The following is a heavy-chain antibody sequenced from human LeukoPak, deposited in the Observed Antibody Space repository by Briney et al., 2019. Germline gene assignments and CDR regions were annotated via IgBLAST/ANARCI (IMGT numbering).Heavy chain of an antibody. V-gene: IGHV4-38-2*01. CDR1: GYSISSGYY. CDR2: IYHSGST. D-gene: IGHD2-2*01. CDR3: ATPYCSSTSCYDAFDI. Sequence: SETLSLTCAVSGYSISSGYYWGWIRQPPGKGLAWIGSIYHSGSTYYNPSLKSRVTISVDTSKNQFSLKLSSVTAADTAVYYCATPYCSSTSCYDAFDIWGQGTMVTVSS. J-gene: IGHJ3*02.